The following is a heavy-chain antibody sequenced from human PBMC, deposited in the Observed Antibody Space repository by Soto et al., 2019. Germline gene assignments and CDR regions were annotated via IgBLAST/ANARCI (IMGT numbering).Heavy chain of an antibody. CDR1: GYTFTDYY. J-gene: IGHJ4*02. D-gene: IGHD2-2*02. V-gene: IGHV1-8*02. Sequence: ASVKVSCKASGYTFTDYYMHWVRQAPGQGLEWMGWINPNSGGTGYAQKFQGRVTMTRNTSISTAYMELSSLRSEDTAVYYCARGYCSSTSCYTGSDYWGQGTLVTVSS. CDR3: ARGYCSSTSCYTGSDY. CDR2: INPNSGGT.